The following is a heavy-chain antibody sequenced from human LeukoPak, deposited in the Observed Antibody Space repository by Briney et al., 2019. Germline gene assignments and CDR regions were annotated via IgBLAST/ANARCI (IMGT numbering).Heavy chain of an antibody. CDR1: GYTFTSYG. V-gene: IGHV1-18*01. Sequence: ASVKVSCKASGYTFTSYGISWVRQAPGQGLEWMGWISAYNGNTNYAQKLQGRVTMTTDTSTSTAYMELRSLRSDDADVYYCARDALDTAMVIVPTCYWGQGTLVTVSS. J-gene: IGHJ4*02. D-gene: IGHD5-18*01. CDR2: ISAYNGNT. CDR3: ARDALDTAMVIVPTCY.